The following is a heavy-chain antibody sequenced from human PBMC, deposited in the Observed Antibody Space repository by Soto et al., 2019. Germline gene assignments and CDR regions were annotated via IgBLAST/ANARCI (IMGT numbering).Heavy chain of an antibody. CDR1: GGSFSGYY. V-gene: IGHV4-34*01. CDR2: INHSGST. J-gene: IGHJ6*02. Sequence: SATLSLTCAVYGGSFSGYYWSWIRQPPGKGLEWIGEINHSGSTNYNPSLKSRVTISVDTSKNQFSLKLSSVTAADTAVYYCARDRGFGELLSYYYYGMDVWGQGTTVT. D-gene: IGHD3-10*01. CDR3: ARDRGFGELLSYYYYGMDV.